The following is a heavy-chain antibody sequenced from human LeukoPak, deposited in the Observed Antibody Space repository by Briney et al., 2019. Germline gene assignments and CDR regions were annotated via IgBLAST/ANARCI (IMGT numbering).Heavy chain of an antibody. Sequence: PGGSLRLSCAASGFTFSSYSMNWVRRAPGKGLEWVSYISSSSSTIYYADSVKGRFTISRDNAKNSLYLQMNSLRAEDTAVYYCARDPSSWYYYYMDVWGKGTTVTVSS. CDR1: GFTFSSYS. D-gene: IGHD6-13*01. V-gene: IGHV3-48*01. CDR2: ISSSSSTI. J-gene: IGHJ6*03. CDR3: ARDPSSWYYYYMDV.